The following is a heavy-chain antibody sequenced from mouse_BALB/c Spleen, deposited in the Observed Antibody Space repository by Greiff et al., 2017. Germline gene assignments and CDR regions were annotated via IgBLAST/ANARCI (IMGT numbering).Heavy chain of an antibody. CDR3: ASPYGSSPYWYFDV. CDR1: GYSITSDYA. D-gene: IGHD1-1*01. V-gene: IGHV3-2*02. CDR2: ISYSGST. Sequence: DVKLVESGPGLVKPSQSLSLTCTVTGYSITSDYAWNWIRQFPGNKLEWMGYISYSGSTSYNPSLKSRISITRDTSKNQFFLQLNSVTTEDTATYYCASPYGSSPYWYFDVWGAGTTVTVSS. J-gene: IGHJ1*01.